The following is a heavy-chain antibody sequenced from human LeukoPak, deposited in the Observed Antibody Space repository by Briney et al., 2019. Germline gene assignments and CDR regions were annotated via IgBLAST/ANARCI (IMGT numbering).Heavy chain of an antibody. V-gene: IGHV4-4*07. CDR1: GGSITSYY. CDR2: IYTSGST. D-gene: IGHD3-9*01. J-gene: IGHJ5*02. CDR3: ARDFFPRYFDWFSQEYWFDP. Sequence: SETLSLTCTVSGGSITSYYWSWIRQPAGKGLEWIGRIYTSGSTNYNPSLKSRVTMSVDTSKNQFSLKLSSVTAADTAVYYCARDFFPRYFDWFSQEYWFDPWGQGTLVTVSS.